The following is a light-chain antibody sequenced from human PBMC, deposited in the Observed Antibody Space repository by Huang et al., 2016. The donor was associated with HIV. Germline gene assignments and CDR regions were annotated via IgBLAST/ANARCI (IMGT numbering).Light chain of an antibody. CDR1: QSLMHSRTSNY. CDR3: MQSLQTPRA. Sequence: DIVMTQSPPFLSVSPREPASIACTSTQSLMHSRTSNYLAWYRQKPGQYPHLLIYLASNQGSVVPVRFSGSGSGANYTLRISAVEPEDAATYYCMQSLQTPRAFGQGTRVEIK. CDR2: LAS. J-gene: IGKJ1*01. V-gene: IGKV2-28*01.